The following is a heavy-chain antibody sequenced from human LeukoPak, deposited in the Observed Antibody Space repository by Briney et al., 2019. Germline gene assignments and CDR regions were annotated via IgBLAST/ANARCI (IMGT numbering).Heavy chain of an antibody. CDR3: ASAYGSGSFDY. Sequence: PSETLSLTCTVSGGSVSSGSYYWSWIRQPPGKGLEWIGYVYYSGSTNYNPSLKSRVTISVDTSKNQFSLKLSSVTAADTAVYHCASAYGSGSFDYWGQGTLVTVSS. J-gene: IGHJ4*02. D-gene: IGHD3-10*01. V-gene: IGHV4-61*01. CDR1: GGSVSSGSYY. CDR2: VYYSGST.